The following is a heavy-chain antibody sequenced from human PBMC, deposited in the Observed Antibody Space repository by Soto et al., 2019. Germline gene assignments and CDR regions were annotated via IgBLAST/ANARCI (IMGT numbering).Heavy chain of an antibody. CDR1: GGSISSGGYY. J-gene: IGHJ5*02. Sequence: SETLSLTCTVSGGSISSGGYYWSWIRQHPGKGLEWIGYIYYSGSTYYNPSLKSRVTISVDTSKNQFSLKLSSVTAADTAVYYCTRAPSGYDRLDPWGQGTLVTVSS. CDR2: IYYSGST. V-gene: IGHV4-31*03. CDR3: TRAPSGYDRLDP. D-gene: IGHD3-22*01.